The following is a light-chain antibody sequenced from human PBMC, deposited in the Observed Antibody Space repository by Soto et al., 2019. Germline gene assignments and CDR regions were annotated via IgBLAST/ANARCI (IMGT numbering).Light chain of an antibody. CDR3: QQRAKWVP. V-gene: IGKV3-11*01. J-gene: IGKJ4*01. CDR1: QNGYEY. Sequence: ELEVTQYPATLSWLPGEKATPSCRASQNGYEYVAGYQQKPGQAPRLLIYDAANRATGIPARFSGSGSGTDINLTIRSLEPEDFAVSYCQQRAKWVPFGRGTKVDIK. CDR2: DAA.